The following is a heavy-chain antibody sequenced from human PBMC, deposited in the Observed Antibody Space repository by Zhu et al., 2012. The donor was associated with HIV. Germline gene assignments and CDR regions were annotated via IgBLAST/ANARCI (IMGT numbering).Heavy chain of an antibody. D-gene: IGHD2-21*01. CDR2: INHSGNT. J-gene: IGHJ1*01. Sequence: QVQLQQWGAGLLKPSETLSLTCAVYGASSSSYYWTWLRQSPGKGLERIGDINHSGNTNYNSSFKSRVTISIDDSKNQFSLSLKSVTAGDSAVYFCAGQIAVADARPGYFDRWGQGTLVTVSS. CDR1: GASSSSYY. V-gene: IGHV4-34*01. CDR3: AGQIAVADARPGYFDR.